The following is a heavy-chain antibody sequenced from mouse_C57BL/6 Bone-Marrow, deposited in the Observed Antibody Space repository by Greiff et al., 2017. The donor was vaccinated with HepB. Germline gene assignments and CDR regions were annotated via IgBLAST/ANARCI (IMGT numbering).Heavy chain of an antibody. J-gene: IGHJ3*01. CDR2: IRSKSNNYAT. CDR3: VRHSNSGFAY. D-gene: IGHD2-5*01. CDR1: GFSFNTYA. Sequence: EVQLVESGGGLVQPKGSLKLSCAASGFSFNTYAMNWVRQAPGKGLEWVARIRSKSNNYATYYADSVKDRFTISRDDSESMLYLQMNNLKTEDTAMYYCVRHSNSGFAYWGQGTLVTVSA. V-gene: IGHV10-1*01.